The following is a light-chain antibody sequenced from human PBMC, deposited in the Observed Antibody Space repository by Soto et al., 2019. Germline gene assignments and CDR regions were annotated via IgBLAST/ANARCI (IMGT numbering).Light chain of an antibody. CDR3: QESTNTPYS. J-gene: IGKJ2*01. CDR1: QSISSY. Sequence: DIQMTQSPSSLSASVGDRVTITCRASQSISSYLNWYQQKPGKAPKLLIYAASSLQSGVPSRFTGSGSGTDFTLTISSLQPEDFATYYCQESTNTPYSFGQGTKLETK. CDR2: AAS. V-gene: IGKV1-39*01.